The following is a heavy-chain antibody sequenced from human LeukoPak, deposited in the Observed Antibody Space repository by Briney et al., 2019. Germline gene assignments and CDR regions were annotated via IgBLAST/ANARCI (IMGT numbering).Heavy chain of an antibody. Sequence: GGSLRLSCAASAFTFSSYSMNWVRQAPGKGLEWVSSISSSSSYIYYADSVKGRFTISRDNAKNSLYLQMNSLRAEDTAVYYCARPELRGFAPNYWGQGTLVTVSS. V-gene: IGHV3-21*01. J-gene: IGHJ4*02. D-gene: IGHD4-23*01. CDR1: AFTFSSYS. CDR3: ARPELRGFAPNY. CDR2: ISSSSSYI.